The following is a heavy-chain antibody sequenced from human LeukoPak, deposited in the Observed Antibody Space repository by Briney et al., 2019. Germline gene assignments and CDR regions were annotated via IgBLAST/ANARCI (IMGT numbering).Heavy chain of an antibody. D-gene: IGHD3-9*01. CDR1: GYSFTNYW. J-gene: IGHJ4*02. CDR2: IDPSDSYT. CDR3: ARHSKGQTRYYLFDY. Sequence: GESLKISCKSSGYSFTNYWINWVRQLPGKGLEWMGRIDPSDSYTNYSPSFQGHVTISSDKSISTAYLQWSSLKASDTAMYYCARHSKGQTRYYLFDYWGQGALVTVSS. V-gene: IGHV5-10-1*01.